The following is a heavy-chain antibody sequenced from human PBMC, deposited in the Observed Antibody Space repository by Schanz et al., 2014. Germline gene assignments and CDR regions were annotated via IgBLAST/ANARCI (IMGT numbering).Heavy chain of an antibody. D-gene: IGHD1-26*01. CDR3: ARDRDQWDGNYLDY. CDR1: GYTFPSYG. J-gene: IGHJ4*02. V-gene: IGHV1-18*04. CDR2: IGGSDGNT. Sequence: QVRLVQSGAELKMPGATVKVSCKASGYTFPSYGISWVRQAPGQGLEWMGWIGGSDGNTNFAQKFQGRVTMTTDTSTSTVYMELRSLTSDDSAVYYCARDRDQWDGNYLDYWGQGTLVTVSS.